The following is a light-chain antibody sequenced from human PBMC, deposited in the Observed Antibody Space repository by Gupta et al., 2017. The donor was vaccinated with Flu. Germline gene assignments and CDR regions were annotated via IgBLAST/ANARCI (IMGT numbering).Light chain of an antibody. V-gene: IGKV4-1*01. Sequence: IVMTQSPASLAVSLGERVNINCKSRHSILEISNIQDYLAWFQQKPGQPPKLLIYWASTRKFGVPDRFSGSGSGTDFTLTISSLQAEDVAVYYCQQHFNTFPTFGQGTRLEIK. CDR1: HSILEISNIQDY. CDR2: WAS. CDR3: QQHFNTFPT. J-gene: IGKJ5*01.